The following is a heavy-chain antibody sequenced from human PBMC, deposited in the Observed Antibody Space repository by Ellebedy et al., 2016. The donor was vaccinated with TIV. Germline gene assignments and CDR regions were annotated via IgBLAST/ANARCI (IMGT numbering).Heavy chain of an antibody. CDR1: GGSFSGYY. CDR3: ARGLIPPRRGVAAAGRSSNYFDY. V-gene: IGHV4-34*01. Sequence: SETLSLXXAVYGGSFSGYYWGWIRQPPGKGLEWIGEINHSGSTNYNPSLKSRVTISVDTSKNQFSLKLSSVTAADTAVYYCARGLIPPRRGVAAAGRSSNYFDYWGQGTLVTVSS. CDR2: INHSGST. J-gene: IGHJ4*02. D-gene: IGHD6-13*01.